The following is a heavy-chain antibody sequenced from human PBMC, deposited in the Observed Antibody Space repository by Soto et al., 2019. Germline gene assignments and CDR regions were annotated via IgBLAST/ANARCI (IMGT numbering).Heavy chain of an antibody. CDR3: ARAPKLTYDFWSGYIYYFDY. CDR1: GGSVSSGSYY. D-gene: IGHD3-3*01. CDR2: IYYSGGT. J-gene: IGHJ4*02. V-gene: IGHV4-61*01. Sequence: SETLSLTCTVSGGSVSSGSYYWSWIRQPPGKGLEWIGYIYYSGGTNYNPSLKSRVTISVDTSKNQFSLKLSSVTAADTAVYYCARAPKLTYDFWSGYIYYFDYWGQGILVTVSS.